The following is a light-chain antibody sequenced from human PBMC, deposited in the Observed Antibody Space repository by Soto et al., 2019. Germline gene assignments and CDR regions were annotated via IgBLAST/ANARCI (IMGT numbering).Light chain of an antibody. CDR3: QPYYNWPPWP. V-gene: IGKV3-15*01. CDR1: QSVSSN. Sequence: IVMTQSPDTLSVSPGERVTLSCRASQSVSSNLAWYQQKPGQAPRLLIYGASTRATGIPARFSGSGSGTEFTLTISNLQSEDFAVYYCQPYYNWPPWPFGQGTKVDIK. CDR2: GAS. J-gene: IGKJ1*01.